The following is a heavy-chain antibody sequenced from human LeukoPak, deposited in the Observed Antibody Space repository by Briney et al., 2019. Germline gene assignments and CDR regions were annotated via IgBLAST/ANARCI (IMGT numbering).Heavy chain of an antibody. J-gene: IGHJ6*03. D-gene: IGHD3-9*01. CDR2: IYYSGST. Sequence: SETLSLTCTVSGGSISSYYWSWIRQPPGKGLEWIGYIYYSGSTNYNPSLKSRVTISVDTSKNQFSLKLSSVTAADTAVYYCARVLLRYFDWLLRPYYLEVWGKEATVTVSS. CDR3: ARVLLRYFDWLLRPYYLEV. CDR1: GGSISSYY. V-gene: IGHV4-59*12.